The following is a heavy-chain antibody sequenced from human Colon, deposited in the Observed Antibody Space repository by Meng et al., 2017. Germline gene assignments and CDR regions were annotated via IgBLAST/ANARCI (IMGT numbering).Heavy chain of an antibody. CDR1: GGSISSSNW. D-gene: IGHD5-18*01. Sequence: VPLQVPGPGLVKPSGTLSLTWAVSGGSISSSNWWSWVRQPPGKGLEWIGEIYHSGSTNYNPSLKSRVTISVDKSKNQFSLKLSSVTAADTAVYYCARVRLDTAMVTLDYWGQGTLVTVSS. CDR3: ARVRLDTAMVTLDY. CDR2: IYHSGST. V-gene: IGHV4-4*02. J-gene: IGHJ4*02.